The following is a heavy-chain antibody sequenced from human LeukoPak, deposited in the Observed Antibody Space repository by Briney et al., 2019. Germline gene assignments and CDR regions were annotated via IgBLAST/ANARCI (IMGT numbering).Heavy chain of an antibody. CDR3: ARQLAALLDY. Sequence: PSETLSLTCAVYGGSFSGYYWSWIRQPPGKGLECIGEINHSGSTNYNPSLKRRVTISVDTSKNQFSLKLSSVTAADTAVYYCARQLAALLDYWGQGTLVTISP. D-gene: IGHD2-15*01. J-gene: IGHJ4*02. V-gene: IGHV4-34*01. CDR2: INHSGST. CDR1: GGSFSGYY.